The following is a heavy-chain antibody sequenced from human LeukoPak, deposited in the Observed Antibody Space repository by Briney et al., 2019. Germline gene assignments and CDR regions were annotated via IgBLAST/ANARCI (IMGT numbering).Heavy chain of an antibody. V-gene: IGHV3-30*18. CDR3: AKSSTRGGYCTNGVCYPHPNYFDY. J-gene: IGHJ4*02. CDR2: ISYDGSNK. D-gene: IGHD2-8*01. Sequence: PGRSLRLSCAASGFTFSSYGMHWVRQAPGKGLEWVAGISYDGSNKYYADSVKGRFTISRDNSKNTLYLQMNSLRAEDTAVYYCAKSSTRGGYCTNGVCYPHPNYFDYWGQGTLVTVSS. CDR1: GFTFSSYG.